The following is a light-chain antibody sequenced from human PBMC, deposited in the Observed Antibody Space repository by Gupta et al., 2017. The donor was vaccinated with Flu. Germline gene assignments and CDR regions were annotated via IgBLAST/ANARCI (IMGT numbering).Light chain of an antibody. CDR1: QSAGTG. CDR3: QQRTNWLWT. CDR2: DAS. Sequence: PATLFLSQGERATLSGRASQSAGTGLAWYQQRPGQAPRLSTYDASNRDTGIPASLLGGGSGKDLTLPFSSLKPKDFAVYYCQQRTNWLWTFGQGTKVEIK. V-gene: IGKV3-11*01. J-gene: IGKJ1*01.